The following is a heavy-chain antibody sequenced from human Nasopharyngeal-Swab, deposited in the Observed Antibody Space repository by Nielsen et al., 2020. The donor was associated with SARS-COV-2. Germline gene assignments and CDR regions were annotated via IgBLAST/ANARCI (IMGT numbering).Heavy chain of an antibody. CDR2: MNPNSGNT. J-gene: IGHJ6*02. CDR3: ARGRPQYSSSWYGYYYYGMDV. Sequence: ASVKVSCNASGYTFTSYDINWVRQATGQGLEWMGWMNPNSGNTGYAQKFQGRVTMTRNTSISTAYMELSSLRSEDTAVYYCARGRPQYSSSWYGYYYYGMDVWGQGTTVTVSS. V-gene: IGHV1-8*01. CDR1: GYTFTSYD. D-gene: IGHD6-13*01.